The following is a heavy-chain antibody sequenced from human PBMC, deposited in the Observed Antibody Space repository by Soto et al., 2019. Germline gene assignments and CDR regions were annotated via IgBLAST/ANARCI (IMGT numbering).Heavy chain of an antibody. CDR3: ARGLVDYYYYYGMDV. D-gene: IGHD2-21*01. CDR1: GGSISSYY. V-gene: IGHV4-59*01. CDR2: IYYSGST. J-gene: IGHJ6*02. Sequence: SETLSLTCTVSGGSISSYYWSWIRQPPGKGLEWIGYIYYSGSTIYNPSLKSRVTISVDTSKNQFSLKLSSVTAADTAVYYCARGLVDYYYYYGMDVWGQGTTVTVSS.